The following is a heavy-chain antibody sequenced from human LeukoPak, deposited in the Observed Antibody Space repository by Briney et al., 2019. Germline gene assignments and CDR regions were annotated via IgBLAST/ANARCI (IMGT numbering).Heavy chain of an antibody. Sequence: GESLKISCKGSGYSFTSYWIGWVRQMPGKGLEWMGIIYPGDSDTRYSPSFQGQVTISADKSISTAYLQWSGLRASDTAMYYCARLPSYYYYGMDVWGQGTTVTVSS. V-gene: IGHV5-51*01. CDR1: GYSFTSYW. CDR2: IYPGDSDT. CDR3: ARLPSYYYYGMDV. J-gene: IGHJ6*02.